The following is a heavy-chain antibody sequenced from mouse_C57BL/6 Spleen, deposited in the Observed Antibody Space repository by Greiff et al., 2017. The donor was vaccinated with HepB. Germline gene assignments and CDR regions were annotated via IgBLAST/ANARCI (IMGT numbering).Heavy chain of an antibody. V-gene: IGHV5-4*01. Sequence: EVKLMESGGGLVKPGGSLKLSCAASGFTFSSYAMSWVRQTPEKRLEWVATISDGGSYTYYPDNVKGRFTISRDNAKNNLYLQMSHLKSEDTAMYYCARDGGYGYDDGAWFAYWGQGTLVTVSA. CDR2: ISDGGSYT. D-gene: IGHD2-2*01. CDR1: GFTFSSYA. CDR3: ARDGGYGYDDGAWFAY. J-gene: IGHJ3*01.